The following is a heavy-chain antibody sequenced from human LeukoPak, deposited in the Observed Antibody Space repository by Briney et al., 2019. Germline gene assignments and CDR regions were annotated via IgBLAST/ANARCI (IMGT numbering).Heavy chain of an antibody. D-gene: IGHD2-2*01. CDR1: GGSISSGGYS. J-gene: IGHJ5*02. V-gene: IGHV4-30-2*01. CDR3: ARTILGYCSSTSCKINWFDP. CDR2: IYHSGST. Sequence: PSQTLSLTCAVSGGSISSGGYSWSWIRQPPGKGLEWIGYIYHSGSTYYNPSLESRVTISVDRSKNQFSLKLSSVTAADTAVYYCARTILGYCSSTSCKINWFDPWGQGTLVTVSS.